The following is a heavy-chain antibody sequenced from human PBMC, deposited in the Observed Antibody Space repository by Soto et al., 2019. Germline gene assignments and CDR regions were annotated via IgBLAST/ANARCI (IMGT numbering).Heavy chain of an antibody. CDR2: IYSGGST. J-gene: IGHJ3*02. CDR3: ARVAMATAFGASDI. D-gene: IGHD5-18*01. CDR1: GFTVISNY. Sequence: EVPVVESGGGLVQPGGSLRLSCAASGFTVISNYMSWVRQAPGKGLEWVSIIYSGGSTYYADSVKGRFTISRHNSKNTLYLQMNSLRPEDTALYYCARVAMATAFGASDIWGQGTMVTVSS. V-gene: IGHV3-53*04.